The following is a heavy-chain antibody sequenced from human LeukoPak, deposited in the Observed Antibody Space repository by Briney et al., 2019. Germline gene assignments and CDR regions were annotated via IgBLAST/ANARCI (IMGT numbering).Heavy chain of an antibody. CDR3: ASWVRGVIIGDY. Sequence: GSLRLSCAASGFTFSSYEMNWVRQAPGKGLEWVSYISSSGSTIYYADSVKGRFTISRDNAKNSLYLQMNSLRAEDTAVYYCASWVRGVIIGDYWGQGTLVTVSS. V-gene: IGHV3-48*03. CDR2: ISSSGSTI. CDR1: GFTFSSYE. D-gene: IGHD3-10*01. J-gene: IGHJ4*02.